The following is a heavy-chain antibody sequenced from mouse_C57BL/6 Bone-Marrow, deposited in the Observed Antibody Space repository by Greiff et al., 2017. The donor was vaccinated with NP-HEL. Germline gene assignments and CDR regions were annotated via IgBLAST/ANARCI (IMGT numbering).Heavy chain of an antibody. D-gene: IGHD2-5*01. V-gene: IGHV5-17*01. J-gene: IGHJ3*01. CDR2: ISSGSSTI. CDR1: GFTFSDYG. Sequence: EVKLVESGGGLVKPGGSLKLSCAASGFTFSDYGMHWVRQAPEKGLVWVAYISSGSSTIYYADTVKGRFTISRDNAKNTLFLQMTSLRSEDTAMYYCARNYYSNPFAYWGQGTLVTVSA. CDR3: ARNYYSNPFAY.